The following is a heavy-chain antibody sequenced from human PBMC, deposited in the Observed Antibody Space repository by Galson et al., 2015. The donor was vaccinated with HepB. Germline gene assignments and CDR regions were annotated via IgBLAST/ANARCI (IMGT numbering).Heavy chain of an antibody. J-gene: IGHJ3*02. CDR2: IRSKAYGGTT. CDR3: TRGFMVDYYDSSGYLPDAFDI. Sequence: SLRLSCAASGFTFGDYAMSWVRQAPGKGLEWVGFIRSKAYGGTTEYAASVKGRFTISRDDSKSIAYLQMNSLKTEDTAVYYCTRGFMVDYYDSSGYLPDAFDIWGQGTMVTVSS. D-gene: IGHD3-22*01. V-gene: IGHV3-49*04. CDR1: GFTFGDYA.